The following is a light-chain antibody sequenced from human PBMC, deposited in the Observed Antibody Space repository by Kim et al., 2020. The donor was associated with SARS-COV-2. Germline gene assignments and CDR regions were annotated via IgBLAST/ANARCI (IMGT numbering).Light chain of an antibody. J-gene: IGKJ1*01. CDR1: QGISNS. CDR3: QKYDRAPWT. Sequence: ASVGDRVTITCRASQGISNSLAWYQQKPEKVPKLIMYAASTLESGVPSRFSGTGSGTDFSLTISSLQPEDVATYYCQKYDRAPWTFGQGTKVDIK. V-gene: IGKV1-27*01. CDR2: AAS.